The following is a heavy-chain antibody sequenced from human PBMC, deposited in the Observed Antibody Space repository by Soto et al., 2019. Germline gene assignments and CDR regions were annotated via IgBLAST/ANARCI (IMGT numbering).Heavy chain of an antibody. CDR3: ARATARSTPVFAP. Sequence: GGSLRLSCAPSGFSLSSYSMNWVRQAPGKGLEWVSSISSSSSYIYYADSVKGRFTISRDNAKNSLYLQMNSLRAEDTAVYYWARATARSTPVFAPWVQGPLVPVP. V-gene: IGHV3-21*01. D-gene: IGHD4-17*01. J-gene: IGHJ5*02. CDR1: GFSLSSYS. CDR2: ISSSSSYI.